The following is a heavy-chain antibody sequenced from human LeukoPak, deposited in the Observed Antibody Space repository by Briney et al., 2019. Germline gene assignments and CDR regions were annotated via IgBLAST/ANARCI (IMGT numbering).Heavy chain of an antibody. CDR3: ARTPIYYFDNSGYYN. J-gene: IGHJ4*02. CDR2: IYASGSA. D-gene: IGHD3-22*01. Sequence: SETLSLTCTVSASSISNYYWSWIRQPAGKGLEWIGLIYASGSANYNPSLKSRVTMSVDTSKNQFSLKLSSVTAADTAVYYCARTPIYYFDNSGYYNWGQGTLVTVSS. V-gene: IGHV4-4*07. CDR1: ASSISNYY.